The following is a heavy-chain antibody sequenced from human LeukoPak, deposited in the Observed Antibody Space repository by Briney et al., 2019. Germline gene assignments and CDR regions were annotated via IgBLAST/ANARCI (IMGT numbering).Heavy chain of an antibody. CDR2: IYYSGST. V-gene: IGHV4-31*03. CDR3: ARVPCITIFGVVIMGAFDI. J-gene: IGHJ3*02. D-gene: IGHD3-3*01. CDR1: GGSISSGGYY. Sequence: SETLSLTCTVSGGSISSGGYYWSWIRQHPGKGLEWLGYIYYSGSTYYNPSLKSRVTISVDTSKNQFSLKLSSVTAADTAVYYCARVPCITIFGVVIMGAFDIWGQGTMVTVSS.